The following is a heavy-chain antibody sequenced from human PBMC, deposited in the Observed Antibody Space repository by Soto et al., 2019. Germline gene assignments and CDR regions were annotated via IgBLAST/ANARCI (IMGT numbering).Heavy chain of an antibody. CDR1: GFTFSSYW. CDR3: ASSGGYCSSTSCYNFR. D-gene: IGHD2-2*02. J-gene: IGHJ4*02. Sequence: GGSLRLSCAASGFTFSSYWMSWVRQAPGKGLEWVANIKQDGSEKYYVDSVKGRFTISRDNAKNSLYLQMNSLRAEDTAVYYCASSGGYCSSTSCYNFRWGQGTLVTVSS. CDR2: IKQDGSEK. V-gene: IGHV3-7*01.